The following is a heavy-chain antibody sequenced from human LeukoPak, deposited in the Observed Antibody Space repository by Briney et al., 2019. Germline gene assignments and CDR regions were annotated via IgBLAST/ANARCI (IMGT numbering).Heavy chain of an antibody. V-gene: IGHV4-39*01. CDR2: IYYTGST. CDR3: ARDVGNGWYFLFDC. Sequence: SETLSLTCTVSGGSISSSSYYWGWIRQPPGKGLEWIGCIYYTGSTYYNPSLKSRVTISVDTSKNQFSLKLSSVTAADTAVYYCARDVGNGWYFLFDCWGQGTLVTVSS. J-gene: IGHJ4*02. D-gene: IGHD6-19*01. CDR1: GGSISSSSYY.